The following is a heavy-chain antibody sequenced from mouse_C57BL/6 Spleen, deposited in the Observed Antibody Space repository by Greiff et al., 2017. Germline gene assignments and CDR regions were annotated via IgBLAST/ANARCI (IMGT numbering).Heavy chain of an antibody. CDR3: ARDGLNYYAMDY. J-gene: IGHJ4*01. D-gene: IGHD1-2*01. CDR1: GYAFSSYW. CDR2: IYPGDGDT. V-gene: IGHV1-80*01. Sequence: LKQSGASVKISCKASGYAFSSYWMNWVKQRPGKGLEWIGQIYPGDGDTNYNGKFKGKATLTADKSSSTAYMQLSSLTSKDSAVYFCARDGLNYYAMDYWGQGTSVTVSS.